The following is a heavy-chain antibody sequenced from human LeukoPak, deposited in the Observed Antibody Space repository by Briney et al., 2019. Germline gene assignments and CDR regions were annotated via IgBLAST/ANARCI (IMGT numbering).Heavy chain of an antibody. CDR2: ISYDGSNK. V-gene: IGHV3-30*03. CDR1: GFTFSSYG. CDR3: VRSPGSLFNY. J-gene: IGHJ4*02. Sequence: GGSLRLSCAASGFTFSSYGMHWVRQAPGKGLEWVAVISYDGSNKYYADSVKGRFTISRDNSKNTLYLQMNNVRAEDTALYYCVRSPGSLFNYWGQGTLVTVSS.